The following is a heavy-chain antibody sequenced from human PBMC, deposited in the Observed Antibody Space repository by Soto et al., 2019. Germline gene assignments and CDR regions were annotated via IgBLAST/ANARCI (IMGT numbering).Heavy chain of an antibody. CDR2: INYSGST. CDR1: GGSITTSTYY. Sequence: PSETLSLTCDVYGGSITTSTYYWGWIRLPPGKGLECIGVINYSGSTHYSPSLKDRVTMSVDTSKNHFSLKLTSVTAADLAVYYCAVFRNDGNQLFDPWSQGTLVTVSS. J-gene: IGHJ5*02. V-gene: IGHV4-39*01. CDR3: AVFRNDGNQLFDP. D-gene: IGHD1-1*01.